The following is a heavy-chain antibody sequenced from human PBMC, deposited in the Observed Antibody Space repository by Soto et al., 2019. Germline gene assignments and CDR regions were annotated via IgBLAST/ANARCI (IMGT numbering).Heavy chain of an antibody. V-gene: IGHV3-23*01. CDR3: AKDVSRDRAYKFDY. D-gene: IGHD1-1*01. CDR2: ISDIGANA. CDR1: GFAFSIYA. J-gene: IGHJ4*01. Sequence: GGSLRLSCVGSGFAFSIYAMNWVRQAPGKGLEWVSGISDIGANAYYTDSVKGRFTISRDNSKNTLYLQMNSLRVEDTAVYYCAKDVSRDRAYKFDYWGQGTLVTVSS.